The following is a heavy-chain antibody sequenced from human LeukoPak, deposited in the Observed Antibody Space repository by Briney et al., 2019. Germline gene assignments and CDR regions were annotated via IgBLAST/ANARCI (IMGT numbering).Heavy chain of an antibody. CDR3: AREIMTSFDY. CDR1: GFTVINNY. J-gene: IGHJ4*02. Sequence: GGSLRLSCLVSGFTVINNYMRWGRPAPGKGVEWVSVIYSGGSTYYADSVKGRFTISRDNSKNTVYLQMNSLRAEDTTVYYCAREIMTSFDYWGQGTLVTVSS. CDR2: IYSGGST. V-gene: IGHV3-53*01. D-gene: IGHD4-11*01.